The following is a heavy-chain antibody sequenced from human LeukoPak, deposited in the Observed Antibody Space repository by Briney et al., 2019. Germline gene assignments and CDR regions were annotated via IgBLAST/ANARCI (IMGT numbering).Heavy chain of an antibody. Sequence: PSETLSLTCTVSGCSISSYYWSWIRQPPGKGLEWIGSLYYSGNTNYNPSLKSRVTISLDTSKNQFSLKLSSVTAADTAVYYCARGSSPFDYWGQGTLVTMSS. J-gene: IGHJ4*02. CDR3: ARGSSPFDY. CDR2: LYYSGNT. CDR1: GCSISSYY. V-gene: IGHV4-59*08.